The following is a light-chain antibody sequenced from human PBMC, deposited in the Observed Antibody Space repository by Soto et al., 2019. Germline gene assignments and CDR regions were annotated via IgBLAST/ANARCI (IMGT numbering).Light chain of an antibody. CDR3: CSYAGSYGDV. V-gene: IGLV2-11*01. CDR1: SSDVGGYNY. Sequence: QSALTQPRSVSGSPGQSVTISCTGTSSDVGGYNYVSWYQQHPGNAPKLVIYDVSERPSGVPDRFSGSKSGNTASLTISGLQAEDEADYYCCSYAGSYGDVFGTGTKVTVL. J-gene: IGLJ1*01. CDR2: DVS.